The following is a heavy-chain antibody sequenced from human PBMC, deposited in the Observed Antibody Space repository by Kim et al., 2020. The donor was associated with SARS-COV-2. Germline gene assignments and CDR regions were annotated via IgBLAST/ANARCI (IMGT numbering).Heavy chain of an antibody. Sequence: GGSLRLSCAASGFTFSSYAMHWVRQAPGKGLEWVAVISYDGSNKYYADSVKGRFTISRDNSKNTLYLQMNSLRAEDTAVYYCARDSRGTEYCSSTSCSFYEYGMDVWGQGTTVTVSS. V-gene: IGHV3-30-3*01. J-gene: IGHJ6*02. CDR3: ARDSRGTEYCSSTSCSFYEYGMDV. CDR2: ISYDGSNK. CDR1: GFTFSSYA. D-gene: IGHD2-2*01.